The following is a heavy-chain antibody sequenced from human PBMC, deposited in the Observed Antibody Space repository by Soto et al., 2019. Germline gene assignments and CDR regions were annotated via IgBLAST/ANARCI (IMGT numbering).Heavy chain of an antibody. CDR3: ARASDRSTVTRGGMDV. CDR1: GFALSSYW. V-gene: IGHV3-7*03. D-gene: IGHD4-17*01. Sequence: GGSLRLSCAASGFALSSYWMSWVRQAPGKGLERVANIKEDGSEKYYVDSVKGRFTISRDNAKNSVYLQMNSLRDEDTAVYYCARASDRSTVTRGGMDVWGQGTTVTVS. J-gene: IGHJ6*02. CDR2: IKEDGSEK.